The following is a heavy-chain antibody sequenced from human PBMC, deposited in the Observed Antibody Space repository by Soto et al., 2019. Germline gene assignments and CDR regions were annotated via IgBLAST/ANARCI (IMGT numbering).Heavy chain of an antibody. V-gene: IGHV1-24*01. Sequence: ASVKVSCKVSGDILTEMSIHWVRQAPGKGLEWLGGFDPEDGETSYAQKFQGRVTMTEDTSTDTAYMELTSLRFDDTAVYYCARIQAGYDSSGYFSAFDIWGHGTMVTVSS. CDR1: GDILTEMS. CDR2: FDPEDGET. CDR3: ARIQAGYDSSGYFSAFDI. D-gene: IGHD3-22*01. J-gene: IGHJ3*02.